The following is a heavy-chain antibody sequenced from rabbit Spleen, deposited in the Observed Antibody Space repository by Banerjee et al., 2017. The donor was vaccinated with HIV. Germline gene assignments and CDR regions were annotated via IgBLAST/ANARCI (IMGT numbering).Heavy chain of an antibody. V-gene: IGHV1S45*01. D-gene: IGHD8-1*01. CDR1: GFSFSSSYW. CDR3: ARDSGSSFSSYGMDL. CDR2: IYAGGSDNT. J-gene: IGHJ6*01. Sequence: QEQLEESGGDLVKPEGSLTLTCTASGFSFSSSYWICWVRQAPGKGLEWIACIYAGGSDNTYYANWAKGRFTISKTSSTTVTLQMTSLTAADTATYFCARDSGSSFSSYGMDLWGQGTLVT.